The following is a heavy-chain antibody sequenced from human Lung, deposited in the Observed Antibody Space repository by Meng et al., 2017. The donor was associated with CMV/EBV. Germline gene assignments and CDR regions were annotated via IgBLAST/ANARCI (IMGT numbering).Heavy chain of an antibody. CDR3: ARAEADTGNFDY. CDR2: IYTSGTT. Sequence: VHPPDSGPGLVKPSETLSLTFTVSGGSISSYYWSWIRQSAGKGLEWIGRIYTSGTTIYNPSLKSRLTLSLDTSKNQFSLKLNSVTAADTAVYYCARAEADTGNFDYWGQGTLVTVSS. D-gene: IGHD6-19*01. CDR1: GGSISSYY. J-gene: IGHJ4*02. V-gene: IGHV4-4*07.